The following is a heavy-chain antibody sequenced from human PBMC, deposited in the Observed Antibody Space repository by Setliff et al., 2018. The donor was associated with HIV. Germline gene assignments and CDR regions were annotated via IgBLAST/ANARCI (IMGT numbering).Heavy chain of an antibody. J-gene: IGHJ6*03. CDR1: GGSVSNYY. Sequence: PSETLSLTCTVPGGSVSNYYWTWIRQSAGKGLEWIGHINTSGSTNYNPSLKGRVTISVDTSKNQFSLKLSSVTAADTAVYYCARGGYDYVWGSYRYPYYYYYMDVWGKGTTVTVSS. D-gene: IGHD3-16*02. CDR2: INTSGST. CDR3: ARGGYDYVWGSYRYPYYYYYMDV. V-gene: IGHV4-4*07.